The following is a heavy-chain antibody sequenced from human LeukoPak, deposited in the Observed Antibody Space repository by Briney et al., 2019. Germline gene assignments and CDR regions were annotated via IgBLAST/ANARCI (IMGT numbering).Heavy chain of an antibody. J-gene: IGHJ6*02. CDR1: GYTFTSYD. CDR3: ARGLNIAVAGTSGYHYYYYGMDV. CDR2: MNPNSGNT. Sequence: GASVKVSCKASGYTFTSYDINWVRQATGQGLEWMGWMNPNSGNTGYAQKFQGRVTMTRNTSISTAYMELSSLRSEDTAVYYCARGLNIAVAGTSGYHYYYYGMDVWGQGTTVTVSS. D-gene: IGHD6-19*01. V-gene: IGHV1-8*01.